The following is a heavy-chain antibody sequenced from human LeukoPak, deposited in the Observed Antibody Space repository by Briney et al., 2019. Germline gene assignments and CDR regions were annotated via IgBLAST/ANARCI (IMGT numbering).Heavy chain of an antibody. CDR2: IYHSGDS. CDR3: ARRPFVTPFDF. D-gene: IGHD5-18*01. J-gene: IGHJ4*02. Sequence: PSETLSLTCTVSGASVSGVYWSWIRQPPGKGLEWIGYIYHSGDSNCNPSLKSRVTVSLDTSKNQVSLRLTSVTAADTAVYYCARRPFVTPFDFWGRGTLVTVSS. CDR1: GASVSGVY. V-gene: IGHV4-59*08.